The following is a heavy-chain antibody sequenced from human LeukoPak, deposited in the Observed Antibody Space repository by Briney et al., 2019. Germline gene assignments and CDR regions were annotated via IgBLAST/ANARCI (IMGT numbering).Heavy chain of an antibody. CDR3: AVPVVVITRSAHAFDI. CDR1: GGSISSSSYY. Sequence: PSETLSLTCTVSGGSISSSSYYWGWIRQPPGKGLEWIGSIYYSGSTYYNPSLKSRVTISVDTSKNQFSLKLSSVTAADTAVYYCAVPVVVITRSAHAFDIWGQGTMVTVSS. V-gene: IGHV4-39*01. J-gene: IGHJ3*02. CDR2: IYYSGST. D-gene: IGHD3-22*01.